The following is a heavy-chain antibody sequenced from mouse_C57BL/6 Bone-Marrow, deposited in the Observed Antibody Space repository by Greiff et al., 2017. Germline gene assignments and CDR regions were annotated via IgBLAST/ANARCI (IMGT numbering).Heavy chain of an antibody. V-gene: IGHV7-1*01. D-gene: IGHD2-3*01. CDR1: GFTFSDFY. CDR2: SRNKANDYTT. J-gene: IGHJ1*03. Sequence: EVNVVESGGGLVQSGRSLRLSCATSGFTFSDFYMEWVRPAPGKGLEWIAASRNKANDYTTEYSASVKGRFIVSRDTSQSILYLQMNALRAEDTAIYYCARDDDGYGGFDVWGTGTTVTVSS. CDR3: ARDDDGYGGFDV.